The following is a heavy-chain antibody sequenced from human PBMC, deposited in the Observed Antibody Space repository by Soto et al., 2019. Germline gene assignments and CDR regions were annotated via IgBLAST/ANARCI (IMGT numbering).Heavy chain of an antibody. CDR3: ARGSYEILTGSPYMDV. CDR1: GYSFSNYD. V-gene: IGHV1-8*01. J-gene: IGHJ6*03. D-gene: IGHD3-9*01. CDR2: MNPNSGKP. Sequence: QVQLVQSGAEVKPPGASVKVSCKASGYSFSNYDINWVRQATRQGLEWMGWMNPNSGKPDYAQKFQGRLTMTRDTSIGTAYMELSSLRSEDTAVYYCARGSYEILTGSPYMDVWGRGTTVTVSS.